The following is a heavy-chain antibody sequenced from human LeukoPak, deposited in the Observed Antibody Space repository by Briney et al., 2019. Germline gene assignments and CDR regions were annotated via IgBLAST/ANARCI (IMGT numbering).Heavy chain of an antibody. CDR2: INPSGGST. CDR3: ARDSGAAKGYYYYYMHV. CDR1: GYTFTSYD. Sequence: GASVKVSCKASGYTFTSYDMHWVRQAPGQGLEWMGIINPSGGSTSFAQKFQGRVTMTRDTSTSTVYMELSSLRSEDTAVYYCARDSGAAKGYYYYYMHVWGKGTTVTVSS. D-gene: IGHD3-10*01. V-gene: IGHV1-46*01. J-gene: IGHJ6*03.